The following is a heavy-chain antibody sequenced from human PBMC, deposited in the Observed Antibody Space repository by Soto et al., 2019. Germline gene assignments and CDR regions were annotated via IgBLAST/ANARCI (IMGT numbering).Heavy chain of an antibody. CDR2: IYYSGST. Sequence: SETLSLTCTVSGGSISSGGYYWSWIRQHPGKGLEWIGYIYYSGSTYYNPSLKSRVTISVDTSKNQFSLKLSSVTAADTAVYYCARGHYDILTGYSNWFDPWGQGTLVTVSS. V-gene: IGHV4-31*03. D-gene: IGHD3-9*01. CDR1: GGSISSGGYY. CDR3: ARGHYDILTGYSNWFDP. J-gene: IGHJ5*02.